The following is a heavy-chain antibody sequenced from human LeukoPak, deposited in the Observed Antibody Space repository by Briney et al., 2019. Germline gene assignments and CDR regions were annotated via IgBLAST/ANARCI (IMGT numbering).Heavy chain of an antibody. CDR2: ISGSGGST. V-gene: IGHV3-23*01. J-gene: IGHJ4*02. Sequence: GGSLRLSCAASGFTFSSYAMSWVRQAPGKGLEWVSAISGSGGSTYYADSVKGRFTISRDNSKNTLYLQMNSLRAEDTAVYYCANRPYGSGSYYLFDYWGQGTLVTVSS. D-gene: IGHD3-10*01. CDR1: GFTFSSYA. CDR3: ANRPYGSGSYYLFDY.